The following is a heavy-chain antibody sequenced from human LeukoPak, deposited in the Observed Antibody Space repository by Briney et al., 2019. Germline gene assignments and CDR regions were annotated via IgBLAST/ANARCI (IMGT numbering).Heavy chain of an antibody. CDR3: ARLPYCSSATCHNNWFDS. CDR2: IYPGDSDT. J-gene: IGHJ5*01. Sequence: GESLKISCKGSGYSFISYWLGWVRPTPGKGLEWMGIIYPGDSDTRYSPSFQGQVTISADKSISTAYLQWSSLKASDTAMYYCARLPYCSSATCHNNWFDSWGQGTLVTVSS. D-gene: IGHD2-2*01. CDR1: GYSFISYW. V-gene: IGHV5-51*01.